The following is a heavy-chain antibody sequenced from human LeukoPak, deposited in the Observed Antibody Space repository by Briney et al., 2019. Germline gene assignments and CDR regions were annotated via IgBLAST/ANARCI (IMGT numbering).Heavy chain of an antibody. D-gene: IGHD3-22*01. Sequence: GGSLRLSCAASGFTFSSYEMNWVRQAPGKGLEWVSYISSSGSTIYYADSVKGRFTISRDNAKNSLYLQMNSLRAEDTAVYYCARSFYYDSSGYYWDKYPTEYYFDYWGQGTLVTVSS. CDR1: GFTFSSYE. J-gene: IGHJ4*02. CDR3: ARSFYYDSSGYYWDKYPTEYYFDY. V-gene: IGHV3-48*03. CDR2: ISSSGSTI.